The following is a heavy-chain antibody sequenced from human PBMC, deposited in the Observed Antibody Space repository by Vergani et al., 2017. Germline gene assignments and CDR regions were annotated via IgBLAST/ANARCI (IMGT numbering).Heavy chain of an antibody. D-gene: IGHD4-17*01. V-gene: IGHV4-39*01. CDR3: ARTIYGDYVDY. J-gene: IGHJ4*02. Sequence: QLQLQESGPGLVKPSETLSLTCTVSGGSISSSSYYWGWIRQPPGKGLEWIGSSYYSGSTYYNPSLKSRVTISVDTSKNQFSLKLSSVTAADTAVYYCARTIYGDYVDYWGQGTLVTVSS. CDR1: GGSISSSSYY. CDR2: SYYSGST.